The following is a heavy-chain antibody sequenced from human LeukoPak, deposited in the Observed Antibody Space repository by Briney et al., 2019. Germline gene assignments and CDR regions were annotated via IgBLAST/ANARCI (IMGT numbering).Heavy chain of an antibody. J-gene: IGHJ5*02. CDR2: ISSSSSTI. V-gene: IGHV3-48*04. CDR3: ARVHSSSWYFNL. D-gene: IGHD6-13*01. Sequence: GGSLRLPCAASGFTFSSYSMNWVRQAPGKGLEWVSYISSSSSTIYYADSVKGRFTISRDNAKNSLYLQMNSLRAEDTAVYYCARVHSSSWYFNLWGQGTLVTVSS. CDR1: GFTFSSYS.